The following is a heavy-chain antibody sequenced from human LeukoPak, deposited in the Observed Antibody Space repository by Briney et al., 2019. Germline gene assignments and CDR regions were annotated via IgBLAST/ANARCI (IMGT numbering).Heavy chain of an antibody. V-gene: IGHV5-51*01. J-gene: IGHJ4*02. CDR2: IYPGDSDT. D-gene: IGHD5-24*01. CDR3: ARREVATIHFDY. CDR1: GYSFTTYW. Sequence: GESLKISCKASGYSFTTYWIGWVRQMPGKGLGWMGIIYPGDSDTRYSPSFQGQVTISADKSISTAYLQWSSLKASDTAMYYCARREVATIHFDYWGQGTLVTVSS.